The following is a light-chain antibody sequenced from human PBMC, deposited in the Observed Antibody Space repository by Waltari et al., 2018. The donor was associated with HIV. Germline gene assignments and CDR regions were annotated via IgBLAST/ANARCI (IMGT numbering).Light chain of an antibody. J-gene: IGLJ3*02. Sequence: QTVVTQEPSFSVSPGGTVTLTCGLSSGSVSSRYYPSWYQKTPGLPPPILIDDTNTRSSGVPDRFSGSILGNKAALTITGAQSDDESDYYCLLYVGTGIWVFGGGTKVTVL. CDR3: LLYVGTGIWV. CDR1: SGSVSSRYY. CDR2: DTN. V-gene: IGLV8-61*01.